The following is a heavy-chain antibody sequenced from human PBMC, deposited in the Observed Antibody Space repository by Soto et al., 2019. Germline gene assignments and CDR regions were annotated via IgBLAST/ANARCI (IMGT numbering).Heavy chain of an antibody. Sequence: QVTLKESGPVLVKPTETLTLRCTVSGLSITDSEMGVSWIRQLPGQPLDWLAHIASSGQKSYRTFLKSRLATPKDTSKSQIVLTMTTMDPADTDTYYCARRRLAVAVSPWFDPWGQGIPVTVSS. CDR2: IASSGQK. J-gene: IGHJ5*02. CDR3: ARRRLAVAVSPWFDP. D-gene: IGHD6-19*01. CDR1: GLSITDSEMG. V-gene: IGHV2-26*01.